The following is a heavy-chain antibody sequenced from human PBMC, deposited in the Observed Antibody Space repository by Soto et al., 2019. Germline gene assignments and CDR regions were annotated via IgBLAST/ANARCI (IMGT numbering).Heavy chain of an antibody. CDR1: GYTFTGYY. CDR2: INPNSGGT. V-gene: IGHV1-2*02. Sequence: ASVKVSCKASGYTFTGYYMHWVRQAPGQGLEWMGWINPNSGGTNYAQKFQGRVTMTRDASTSTAYMELSRLRSEDTAVYYCARVKDLTYYYGSGSSPYGMDVWGQGTTVTVSS. CDR3: ARVKDLTYYYGSGSSPYGMDV. J-gene: IGHJ6*02. D-gene: IGHD3-10*01.